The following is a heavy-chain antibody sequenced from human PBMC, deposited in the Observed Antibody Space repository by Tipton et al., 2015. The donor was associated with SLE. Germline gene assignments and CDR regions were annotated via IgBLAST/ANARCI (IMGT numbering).Heavy chain of an antibody. CDR3: ATGGGAAYGFDC. CDR1: GFSFSTYP. V-gene: IGHV3-64*01. D-gene: IGHD4-17*01. CDR2: ISTNGGNT. Sequence: SLRLSCAASGFSFSTYPMHWVRQAPGKELEYVSAISTNGGNTHYANSVKGRFTISRDNSKNTLYLQMGSLRGEDMAVHYCATGGGAAYGFDCWGQGTLVTVSS. J-gene: IGHJ4*02.